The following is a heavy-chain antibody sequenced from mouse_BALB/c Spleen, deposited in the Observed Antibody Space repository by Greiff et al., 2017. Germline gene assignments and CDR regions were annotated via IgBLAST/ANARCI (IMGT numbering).Heavy chain of an antibody. J-gene: IGHJ4*01. CDR3: ARGDSSGYFYAMDY. Sequence: EVQLQESGPGLVKPSQSLSLTCSVTGYSITSGYYWNWIRQFPGNKLEWMGYISYDGSNNYNPSLKNRISITRDTSKNQFFLKLNSVTTEDTATYYCARGDSSGYFYAMDYWGQGTSVTVSS. CDR1: GYSITSGYY. CDR2: ISYDGSN. D-gene: IGHD3-2*01. V-gene: IGHV3-6*02.